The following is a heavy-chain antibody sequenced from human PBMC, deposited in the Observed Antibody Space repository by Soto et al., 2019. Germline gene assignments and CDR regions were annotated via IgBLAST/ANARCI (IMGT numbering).Heavy chain of an antibody. J-gene: IGHJ5*02. V-gene: IGHV1-18*01. CDR1: GYTITSYS. Sequence: QVQLVQSGAEVKKPGASVKVSCKASGYTITSYSISWVRQAPGQGLEWMGWISAYNGNTNYAQKLQGRLTMTTDTPTNIANRELRSLKSDDTAVYYCATHLPPNDHWGQGTLVTVSS. CDR2: ISAYNGNT. CDR3: ATHLPPNDH.